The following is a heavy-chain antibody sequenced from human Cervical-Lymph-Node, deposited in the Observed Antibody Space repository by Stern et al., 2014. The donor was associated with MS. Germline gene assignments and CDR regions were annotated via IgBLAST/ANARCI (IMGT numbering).Heavy chain of an antibody. CDR3: ARHGDGYSGYDFDY. CDR1: GYSFTSYW. CDR2: INPSDSDI. Sequence: EVQLVESGAEVKEPGESLKISCKGSGYSFTSYWIAWVPQMPGKGLEWMGIINPSDSDIKYRPSFQGQVTISADKSIGTAYLQWSSLKASDTAMYYCARHGDGYSGYDFDYWGQGTLVTVSS. J-gene: IGHJ4*02. V-gene: IGHV5-51*01. D-gene: IGHD5-12*01.